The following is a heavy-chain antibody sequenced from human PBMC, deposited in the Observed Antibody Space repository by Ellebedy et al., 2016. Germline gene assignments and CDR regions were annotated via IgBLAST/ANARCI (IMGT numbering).Heavy chain of an antibody. D-gene: IGHD3-10*01. J-gene: IGHJ4*02. CDR2: IKEDGSER. CDR3: ARVLSDGSGSYYRPNEF. CDR1: GFTFSNYW. Sequence: GGSLRLSCTASGFTFSNYWMSWVRQAPGKGLEWVATIKEDGSERYYVDSVEGRFTISRDNTKNSLNLQMNSLRAEDTALYNCARVLSDGSGSYYRPNEFWGQGTLVTVSS. V-gene: IGHV3-7*01.